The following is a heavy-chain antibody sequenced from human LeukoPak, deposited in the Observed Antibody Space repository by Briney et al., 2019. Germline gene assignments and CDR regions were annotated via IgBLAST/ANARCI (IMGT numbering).Heavy chain of an antibody. V-gene: IGHV4-4*07. CDR3: AREVTGPPTYYYYYLDV. CDR2: LHASGGA. J-gene: IGHJ6*03. CDR1: ADSFSSYF. Sequence: SETLSLTCNVSADSFSSYFWSWIRQPAGKGLGWIGRLHASGGASYNPSLKSRVTMSLDTSRNQLYLKLMSVTAADSAVYYCAREVTGPPTYYYYYLDVWGKGATVTVSS. D-gene: IGHD2-8*02.